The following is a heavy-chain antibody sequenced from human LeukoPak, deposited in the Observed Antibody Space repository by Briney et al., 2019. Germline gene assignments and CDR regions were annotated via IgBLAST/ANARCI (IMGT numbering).Heavy chain of an antibody. J-gene: IGHJ3*02. CDR3: ARSYTAPGAFDI. Sequence: SETLSLTCAVSGYSISSGYYWGWIRQPPGKGLEWIGSIYHSGSTYYNPSLRSRVTISVDTSKNQFSLKLSSVTAADTAVYYCARSYTAPGAFDIWGQGTMVTVSS. CDR2: IYHSGST. V-gene: IGHV4-38-2*01. CDR1: GYSISSGYY. D-gene: IGHD2-2*02.